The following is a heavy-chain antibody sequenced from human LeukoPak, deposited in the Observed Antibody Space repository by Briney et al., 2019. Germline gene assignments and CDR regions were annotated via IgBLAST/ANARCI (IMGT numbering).Heavy chain of an antibody. CDR3: ARSGSGRDFQH. CDR2: ISGSGGTT. CDR1: GFTFSNYA. J-gene: IGHJ1*01. D-gene: IGHD3-10*01. Sequence: PGGSLRLSCAASGFTFSNYAMSWVRQAPGKGLEWVSAISGSGGTTYYADSVKGRFTISRDNAKNSLYLQMTSLRAEDTALYYCARSGSGRDFQHWGQGTLVTVSS. V-gene: IGHV3-23*01.